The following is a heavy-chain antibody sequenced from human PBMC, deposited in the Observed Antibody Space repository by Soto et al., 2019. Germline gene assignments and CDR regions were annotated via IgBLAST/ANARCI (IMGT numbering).Heavy chain of an antibody. V-gene: IGHV3-48*01. CDR2: ISSSSSTI. CDR1: GFTFSSYS. J-gene: IGHJ4*02. Sequence: GGSLRLSCAASGFTFSSYSMNWVRQAPGKGLEWVSYISSSSSTIYYADSVEGRFTISRDNAKNSLYLQMNSLRAEDTAVYYCASSIDDYIWGSYHPFDYWGQGTLVTVSS. CDR3: ASSIDDYIWGSYHPFDY. D-gene: IGHD3-16*02.